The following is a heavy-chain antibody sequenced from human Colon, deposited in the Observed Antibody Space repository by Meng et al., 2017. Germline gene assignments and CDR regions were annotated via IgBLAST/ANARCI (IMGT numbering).Heavy chain of an antibody. V-gene: IGHV6-1*01. CDR1: WDSVSSHRAL. D-gene: IGHD1-14*01. Sequence: QVQLQQSGPEPVKPSQTLSLACANSWDSVSSHRALWHWVRQSPSRGLEWQGQTYYRSEWQNHYGVSVKSRITINADTSRNHVSLHLNSVTPEDTAVYYCTTWYVEYWGQGTLVTVSS. CDR3: TTWYVEY. CDR2: TYYRSEWQN. J-gene: IGHJ4*02.